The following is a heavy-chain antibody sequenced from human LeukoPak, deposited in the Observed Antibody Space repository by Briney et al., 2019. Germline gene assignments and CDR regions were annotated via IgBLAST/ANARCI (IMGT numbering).Heavy chain of an antibody. J-gene: IGHJ5*01. D-gene: IGHD1-14*01. CDR1: GFTFNNYA. V-gene: IGHV3-23*01. Sequence: GGSLRLSCTASGFTFNNYAMNWVRQAPKKGLEWVSVISGSGGTTHYADSVKGRFTISRDNSKNTLFLQMSSLRAEDTAVYYCAKFPYHNAAPAFENWFDSWGQGTLITVSS. CDR2: ISGSGGTT. CDR3: AKFPYHNAAPAFENWFDS.